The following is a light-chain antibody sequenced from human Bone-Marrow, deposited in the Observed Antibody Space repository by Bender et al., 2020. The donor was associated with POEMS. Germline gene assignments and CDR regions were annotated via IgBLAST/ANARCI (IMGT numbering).Light chain of an antibody. J-gene: IGLJ2*01. CDR2: EVT. V-gene: IGLV2-14*01. Sequence: QSALTQPASVSGSPGQSITISCSGSSSDVGGYNFVSWYQQRSGKAPKLMIYEVTKRPSGVSNRFSGSKSGNTASLTISGLQAEDEAVYYCSSYTTTSTVVFGGGTKLTVL. CDR1: SSDVGGYNF. CDR3: SSYTTTSTVV.